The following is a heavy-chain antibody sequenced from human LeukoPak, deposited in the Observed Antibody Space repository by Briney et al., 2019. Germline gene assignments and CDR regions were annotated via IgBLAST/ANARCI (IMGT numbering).Heavy chain of an antibody. J-gene: IGHJ5*02. CDR2: IYTSGST. D-gene: IGHD3-10*01. Sequence: SETLSLTCTVSGGSISSYYWSWIRQPAGEGLEWIGRIYTSGSTNYNPSLKSRVTMSVDTSKNQFSLKLSSVTAADTAVYYCARGPLWFGELLFYWFDPWGRGTLVTVSS. CDR3: ARGPLWFGELLFYWFDP. CDR1: GGSISSYY. V-gene: IGHV4-4*07.